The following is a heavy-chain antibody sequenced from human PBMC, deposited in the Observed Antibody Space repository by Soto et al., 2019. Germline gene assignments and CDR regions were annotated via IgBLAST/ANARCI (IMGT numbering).Heavy chain of an antibody. CDR3: ARLMGGIVGATTWFYGMDV. CDR1: GASIRSSTFY. V-gene: IGHV4-39*01. J-gene: IGHJ6*02. CDR2: IYYDGST. Sequence: SETLSLTCTVSGASIRSSTFYWGWIRQPPGKGLESIANIYYDGSTYYNPSLKSRVTISVDTSKNQFSLKLSSVTAADTAVYYCARLMGGIVGATTWFYGMDVWGQGTTVTVSS. D-gene: IGHD1-26*01.